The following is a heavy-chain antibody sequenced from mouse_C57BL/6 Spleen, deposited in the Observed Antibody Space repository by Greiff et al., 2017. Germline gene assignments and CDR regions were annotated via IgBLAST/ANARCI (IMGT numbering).Heavy chain of an antibody. D-gene: IGHD2-1*01. CDR1: GYTFTSYW. Sequence: QVQLQQPGAELVMPGASVKLSCKASGYTFTSYWMHWVKQRPGQGLEWIGEIDPSDSYTNYNQKFKGKSTLTVDKSSSTAYMQLSSLTPEDSAVYYCARSHGNYYYAMDYWGQGTSVTVSS. CDR2: IDPSDSYT. V-gene: IGHV1-69*01. J-gene: IGHJ4*01. CDR3: ARSHGNYYYAMDY.